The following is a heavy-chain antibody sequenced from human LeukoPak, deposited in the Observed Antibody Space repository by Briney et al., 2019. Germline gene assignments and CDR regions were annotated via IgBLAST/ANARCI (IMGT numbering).Heavy chain of an antibody. CDR1: GGSINSSNYF. Sequence: PSETLSLTRSVSGGSINSSNYFWGWIRQPPGKGLEWIGSIYYTGNTFYNPSLKSRVTISVDTSTNQFSLNLSSVTAADTAVYYCASQAGRFDYWGQGTLVTVSS. CDR3: ASQAGRFDY. J-gene: IGHJ4*02. V-gene: IGHV4-39*01. CDR2: IYYTGNT.